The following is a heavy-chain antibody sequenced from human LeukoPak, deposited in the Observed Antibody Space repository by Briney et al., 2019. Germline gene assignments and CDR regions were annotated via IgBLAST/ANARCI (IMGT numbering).Heavy chain of an antibody. J-gene: IGHJ5*02. CDR2: ISADNGFT. CDR3: ANLAGVVAGLDP. D-gene: IGHD6-19*01. V-gene: IGHV1-18*01. Sequence: VASVKVSCKASGYTFTSYGINWVRQAPRQGLEWMGWISADNGFTASAQNLQGRVTMTTDTSTNTAYMELRSLRSDDTAVYYCANLAGVVAGLDPWGQGTLVTVSS. CDR1: GYTFTSYG.